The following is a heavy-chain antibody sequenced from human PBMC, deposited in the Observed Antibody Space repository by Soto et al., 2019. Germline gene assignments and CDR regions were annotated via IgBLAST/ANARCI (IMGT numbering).Heavy chain of an antibody. J-gene: IGHJ5*02. D-gene: IGHD3-16*01. CDR2: IYYGST. Sequence: PSETLSLTCTVSGGSISSYYWSWIRQPPGKGLEWIGYIYYGSTYYNPSLKSRVTISVDTSKNQFSLRLSSVTAADTAVYYCARENWGNSNWFDPWGQGTLVTVSS. V-gene: IGHV4-59*01. CDR3: ARENWGNSNWFDP. CDR1: GGSISSYY.